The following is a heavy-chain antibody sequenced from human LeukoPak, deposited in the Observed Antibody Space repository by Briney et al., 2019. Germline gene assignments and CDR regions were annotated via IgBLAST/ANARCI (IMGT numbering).Heavy chain of an antibody. V-gene: IGHV1-2*02. CDR2: INPNTGGT. J-gene: IGHJ5*02. CDR1: GYTFRGYY. CDR3: ARGPSMLRELRFDP. D-gene: IGHD3-10*01. Sequence: ASVKVSCKASGYTFRGYYIHWVRQVPVQGLELMGWINPNTGGTKYAQNFQGRVTVTGDTSITTAYMELTGLRYDDTAVYYCARGPSMLRELRFDPWGQGTLVTVSS.